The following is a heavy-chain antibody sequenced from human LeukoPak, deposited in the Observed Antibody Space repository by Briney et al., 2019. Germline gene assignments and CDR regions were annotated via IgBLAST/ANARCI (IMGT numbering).Heavy chain of an antibody. CDR3: ARGLQRTDY. Sequence: GGYVRLSCAASGCTFSCYWMSWVRQAPGKGLEWVANIKQDGSEKYYVDSVKGRFTISRDNAKNSLYLQMNSLRAEDTAVYYCARGLQRTDYWGQGTLVPVSS. CDR1: GCTFSCYW. J-gene: IGHJ4*02. D-gene: IGHD4-11*01. CDR2: IKQDGSEK. V-gene: IGHV3-7*04.